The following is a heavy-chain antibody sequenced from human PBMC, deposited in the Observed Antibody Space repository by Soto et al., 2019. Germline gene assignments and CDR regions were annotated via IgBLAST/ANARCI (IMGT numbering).Heavy chain of an antibody. V-gene: IGHV4-30-2*01. Sequence: SDTLSLRWGVYGVSSGNGGYSCSRIRQPPGKGLEWIGYIYHSGSTYYNPSPKSRVTISVDRSKNQFSLKLSSVTAADTAVYYCAGASTTVTTLDYWGQGTLVTVSS. D-gene: IGHD4-17*01. CDR2: IYHSGST. CDR1: GVSSGNGGYS. J-gene: IGHJ4*02. CDR3: AGASTTVTTLDY.